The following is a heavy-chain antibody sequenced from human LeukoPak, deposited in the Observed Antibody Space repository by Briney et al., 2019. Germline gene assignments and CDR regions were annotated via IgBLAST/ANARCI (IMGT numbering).Heavy chain of an antibody. Sequence: TSETLSLTCTVSGGSISSGSYYWSRIRQPAGKGLEWIGRIYTSGSTNYNPSLKSRVTISVDTSKNQFSLKLSSVTAADTAVYYCARVSMAVAGKSGYYYYYMDVWGKGTTVTISS. J-gene: IGHJ6*03. D-gene: IGHD6-19*01. CDR2: IYTSGST. V-gene: IGHV4-61*02. CDR3: ARVSMAVAGKSGYYYYYMDV. CDR1: GGSISSGSYY.